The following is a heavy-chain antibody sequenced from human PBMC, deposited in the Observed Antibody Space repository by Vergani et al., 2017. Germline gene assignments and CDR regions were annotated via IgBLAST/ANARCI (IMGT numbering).Heavy chain of an antibody. D-gene: IGHD4-23*01. J-gene: IGHJ5*02. CDR3: SRLNIRRWADDT. CDR2: IENTGNT. CDR1: GDSINSDVFY. Sequence: QVQLQEAGPGLVKPSETLSLTCYVSGDSINSDVFYWNWVRQTPGKGLEWIGFIENTGNTYKNPSLETRVRMSLDTAKNHFSLELRSVTVADTPVYFCSRLNIRRWADDTWGPGLLVNVSS. V-gene: IGHV4-30-4*08.